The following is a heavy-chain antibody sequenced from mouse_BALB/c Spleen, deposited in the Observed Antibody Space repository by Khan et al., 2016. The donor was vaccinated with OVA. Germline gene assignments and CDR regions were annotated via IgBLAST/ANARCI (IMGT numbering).Heavy chain of an antibody. Sequence: EVQLQQSGPELVKPGTSVKISCKASGYSFTGYFMNWVMQSHGKSLEWIGRINPHIGETFYNQKFKGKATLTVDESSSTAHMELRSLASEDSAYYYCAINNGSDFDYWGQGTTLTVSS. V-gene: IGHV1-20*02. CDR3: AINNGSDFDY. J-gene: IGHJ2*01. CDR1: GYSFTGYF. D-gene: IGHD1-1*01. CDR2: INPHIGET.